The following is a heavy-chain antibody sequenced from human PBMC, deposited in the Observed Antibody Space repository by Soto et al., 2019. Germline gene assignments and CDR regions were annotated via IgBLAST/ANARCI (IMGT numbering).Heavy chain of an antibody. V-gene: IGHV3-11*03. D-gene: IGHD6-13*01. CDR1: GFTVSAYY. Sequence: QVQLLESGGDLVKPGGSLRLSCAASGFTVSAYYMAWIRQAPGKGLEWISYISGDSMYTNHADSVKGRFTISRDNAKYSLYLQMNSLRAEDTAVYFCATGQQVRMADIWGQGTMVTVSS. CDR3: ATGQQVRMADI. CDR2: ISGDSMYT. J-gene: IGHJ3*02.